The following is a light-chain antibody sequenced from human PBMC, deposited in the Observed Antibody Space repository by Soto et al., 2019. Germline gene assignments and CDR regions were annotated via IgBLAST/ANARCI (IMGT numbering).Light chain of an antibody. CDR2: DAS. J-gene: IGKJ4*02. CDR3: QQYDNLLT. V-gene: IGKV1-33*01. CDR1: QDISNY. Sequence: DIQMTQSPSSLSASVGDRVTITCQASQDISNYLNWYQQKPGKAPKLLSYDASNLETGVPSRFSGSGSGTDFTCTISGLQPEDIETDYCQQYDNLLTFGGGPKVEIK.